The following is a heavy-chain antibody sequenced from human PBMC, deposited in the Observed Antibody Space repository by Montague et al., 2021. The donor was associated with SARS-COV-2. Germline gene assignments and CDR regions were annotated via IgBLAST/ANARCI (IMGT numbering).Heavy chain of an antibody. V-gene: IGHV2-70*11. CDR2: IDWXDDK. J-gene: IGHJ4*02. Sequence: PALVKPTQTLTLTCTFSGFSLSTSGMCVSWIRQPPGKALEWLARIDWXDDKYYSTSLKTRLTISKDTSKNQVVLTMTNMDPVDTATYYCARIYYGSGSFPLDYWGQGTLVTVSS. CDR1: GFSLSTSGMC. CDR3: ARIYYGSGSFPLDY. D-gene: IGHD3-10*01.